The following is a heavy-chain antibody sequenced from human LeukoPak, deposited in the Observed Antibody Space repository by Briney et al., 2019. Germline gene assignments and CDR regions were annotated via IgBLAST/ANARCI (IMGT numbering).Heavy chain of an antibody. CDR3: ATYSSSWHAIDY. D-gene: IGHD6-13*01. CDR1: GFTFSSYW. CDR2: INSDGSST. V-gene: IGHV3-74*01. J-gene: IGHJ4*02. Sequence: GGYLRLYCAASGFTFSSYWMHWVRQAPGKGLVWVSRINSDGSSTSYADSVKGRFTISRDNAKNTLYLQMNSLRGEDTAVYYCATYSSSWHAIDYWGQGTLVTVSS.